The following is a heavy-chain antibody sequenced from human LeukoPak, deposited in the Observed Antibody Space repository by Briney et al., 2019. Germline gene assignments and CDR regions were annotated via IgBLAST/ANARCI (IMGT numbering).Heavy chain of an antibody. CDR2: INYSGST. D-gene: IGHD3-10*01. Sequence: PSETLSLTCTVSGGSISSSAYYWAWVRQSPGKGLQWIASINYSGSTYYNPSLKSRVTISVDTSKNQFSLKLSSVTAADTAVYYCAREGLLWFGELLFPFDYWGQGTLVTVSS. CDR1: GGSISSSAYY. V-gene: IGHV4-39*07. CDR3: AREGLLWFGELLFPFDY. J-gene: IGHJ4*02.